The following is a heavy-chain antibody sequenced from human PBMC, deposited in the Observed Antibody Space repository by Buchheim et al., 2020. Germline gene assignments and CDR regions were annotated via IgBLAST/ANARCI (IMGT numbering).Heavy chain of an antibody. CDR1: GFTFSNSA. V-gene: IGHV3-23*01. J-gene: IGHJ4*02. D-gene: IGHD1-26*01. Sequence: EVQLLESGGGLVQPGGTLRLSCAASGFTFSNSAMSWVRQAPGKGPEWVSIIGVSDATTYYADSVKGRFTISRDNSKNTPYLQMDSLRAEDTAVYYCAKDSGSYRFDYWGQGTL. CDR2: IGVSDATT. CDR3: AKDSGSYRFDY.